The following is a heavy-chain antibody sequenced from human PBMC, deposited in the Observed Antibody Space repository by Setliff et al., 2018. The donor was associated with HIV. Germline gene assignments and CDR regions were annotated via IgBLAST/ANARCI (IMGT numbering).Heavy chain of an antibody. J-gene: IGHJ4*02. CDR3: AAQGVL. CDR1: GFTFSDYY. Sequence: GGSLRLSCAGSGSGGFGFTFSDYYMSWVRQAPGKGLEWLSYISSSGTTTYYADSVKGRFTISRDNAKNSVLLQMNSLRVEDTAVYFCAAQGVLWGQGTQVTVSS. CDR2: ISSSGTTT. V-gene: IGHV3-11*04.